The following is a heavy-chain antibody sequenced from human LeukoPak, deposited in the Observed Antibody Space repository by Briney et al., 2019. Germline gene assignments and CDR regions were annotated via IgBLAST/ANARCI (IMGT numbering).Heavy chain of an antibody. D-gene: IGHD3-10*01. J-gene: IGHJ4*02. CDR1: GGSISSSSYY. V-gene: IGHV4-39*07. Sequence: SETLSLTCTVSGGSISSSSYYWGWIRQPPGKGLVWIGSIYYSGSTYYNPSLKSRVTISVDTPKNQFSLKLSSVTAADTAVYYCATPMVRGVPTNWGQGTLVTVSS. CDR2: IYYSGST. CDR3: ATPMVRGVPTN.